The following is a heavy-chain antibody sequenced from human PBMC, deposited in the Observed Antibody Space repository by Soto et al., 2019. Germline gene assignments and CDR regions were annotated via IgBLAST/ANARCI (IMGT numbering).Heavy chain of an antibody. D-gene: IGHD6-13*01. CDR3: ASHVAAAGRSPYYFDY. V-gene: IGHV4-34*01. CDR1: GGSFSGYY. CDR2: INHSGST. J-gene: IGHJ4*02. Sequence: SETLSLTCAVYGGSFSGYYWSWIRQPPGKGLEWIGEINHSGSTNYNPSLKSRVTIPVDTSKNQFSLKLSSVTAADTAVYYCASHVAAAGRSPYYFDYWGQGTLVTVSS.